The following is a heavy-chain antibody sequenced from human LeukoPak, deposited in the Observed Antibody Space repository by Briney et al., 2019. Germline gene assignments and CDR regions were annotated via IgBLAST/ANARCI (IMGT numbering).Heavy chain of an antibody. D-gene: IGHD3-3*01. V-gene: IGHV3-30-3*01. CDR3: ARGLSGRTYDAFDI. Sequence: GGSLRLSCAASGFTFSSYAMHWVRQAPGKGLEWVAVISYDGSNKYYADSVKGRFTISRDNSKNTLYLQMNSLRAEDMAVYYCARGLSGRTYDAFDIWGQGTMVTVSS. CDR2: ISYDGSNK. CDR1: GFTFSSYA. J-gene: IGHJ3*02.